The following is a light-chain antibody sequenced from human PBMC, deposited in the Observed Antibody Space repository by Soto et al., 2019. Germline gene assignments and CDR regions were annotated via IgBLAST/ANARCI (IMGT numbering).Light chain of an antibody. CDR3: HQQNYWPPFT. J-gene: IGKJ5*01. V-gene: IGKV3-11*01. CDR2: DAT. CDR1: QSINTS. Sequence: EIVVTQSPASLSPSLGERVTLTCRASQSINTSLAQYQQKSGKPPRLVIYDATLRAHGVADRLGGSSSGTEVTLTIYSRVPEDVAVNYCHQQNYWPPFTFGQGTRMEIK.